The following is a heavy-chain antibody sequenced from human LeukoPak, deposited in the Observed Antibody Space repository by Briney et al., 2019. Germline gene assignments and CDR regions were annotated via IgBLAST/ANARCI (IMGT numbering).Heavy chain of an antibody. J-gene: IGHJ4*02. CDR2: IYHSGST. CDR3: ARGKPAPPDY. V-gene: IGHV4-30-2*01. Sequence: SQTLSLTCAVSGGSISSGGYSWGWIRQPPGKGLEWIGYIYHSGSTYYNPSLKSRVTISVDRSKNQFSLKLSSVTAADTAVYYCARGKPAPPDYWGQGTLVTVSS. CDR1: GGSISSGGYS.